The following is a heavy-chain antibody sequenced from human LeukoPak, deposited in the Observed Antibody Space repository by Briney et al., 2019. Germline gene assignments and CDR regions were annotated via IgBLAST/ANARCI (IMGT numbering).Heavy chain of an antibody. V-gene: IGHV4-34*01. Sequence: SETLSLTCAVYGGYFSGYYWSWIRQPPGKGLEWIGEINHSGSTNYNPSLKSRVTISVDTSNNQFSLKLSSVTAADTAVYYCARVRRTGYLPFDYWGQGTLVTVSS. CDR2: INHSGST. CDR3: ARVRRTGYLPFDY. CDR1: GGYFSGYY. D-gene: IGHD3/OR15-3a*01. J-gene: IGHJ4*02.